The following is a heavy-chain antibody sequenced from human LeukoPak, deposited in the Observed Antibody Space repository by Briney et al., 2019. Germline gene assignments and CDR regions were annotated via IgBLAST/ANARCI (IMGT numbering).Heavy chain of an antibody. D-gene: IGHD1-26*01. CDR2: IYTSGGT. CDR3: ARSQSWSYLLVDIYGFYYYMDV. J-gene: IGHJ6*03. CDR1: GGSISSYY. V-gene: IGHV4-4*07. Sequence: SETLSLTCTASGGSISSYYWSWIRQPAGKGLEWIGRIYTSGGTNYNPSFKSRCTLSVDTSKNQFSLKLSYVTAPDPAVYYCARSQSWSYLLVDIYGFYYYMDVWGKGTTVSLSS.